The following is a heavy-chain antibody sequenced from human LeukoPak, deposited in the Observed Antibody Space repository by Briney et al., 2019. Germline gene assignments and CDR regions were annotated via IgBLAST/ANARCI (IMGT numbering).Heavy chain of an antibody. CDR3: ARGDFCSKSNCYLRPMDV. J-gene: IGHJ6*03. Sequence: SETLSLTCTVSGGSISDYYWNWIRQPPGKGLEWIGYIYYSGSTTYNPSLKSRVTMSVDTAKNQFSLKLRSVTAADTAVYFCARGDFCSKSNCYLRPMDVWGKGATVTVSS. D-gene: IGHD3-3*01. CDR1: GGSISDYY. CDR2: IYYSGST. V-gene: IGHV4-59*01.